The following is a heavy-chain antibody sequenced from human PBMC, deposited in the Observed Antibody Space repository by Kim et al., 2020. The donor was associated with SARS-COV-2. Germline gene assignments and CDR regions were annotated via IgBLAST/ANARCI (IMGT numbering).Heavy chain of an antibody. Sequence: SETLSLTCTVSGGSISSCSYYWGWIRQPPGKGLEWIGSIYYSGSTYYNPSLKSRVTISVDTSKNQFSLKLSSVTAADTAVYYCAIPSSSWFYWGQGTLVTGSS. CDR2: IYYSGST. J-gene: IGHJ4*02. CDR3: AIPSSSWFY. CDR1: GGSISSCSYY. D-gene: IGHD6-13*01. V-gene: IGHV4-39*01.